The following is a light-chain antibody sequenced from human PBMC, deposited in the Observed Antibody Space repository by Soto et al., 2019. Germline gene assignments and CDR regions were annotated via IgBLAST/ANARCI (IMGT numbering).Light chain of an antibody. CDR3: TSYTRSTSLYV. J-gene: IGLJ1*01. CDR2: DVS. Sequence: QSALTQPAAGSGSPGQSITISCTGTSSDVGGYNYVAWYQQHPGKDPKLMIYDVSNRPSGVSNRFSGSKSGNTASLTISGLQAEDEADYYCTSYTRSTSLYVLRHGTKVTVL. V-gene: IGLV2-14*01. CDR1: SSDVGGYNY.